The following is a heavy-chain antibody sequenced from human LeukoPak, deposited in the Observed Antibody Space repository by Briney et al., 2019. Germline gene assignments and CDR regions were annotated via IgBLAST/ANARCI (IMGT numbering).Heavy chain of an antibody. CDR3: VRFALTSSLDH. V-gene: IGHV5-51*01. CDR2: IYPGYSDA. Sequence: GESLKISCKISGYKLTNNWIGRVRQVPGKGLEWMGLIYPGYSDAKYSPSFQGQVTLSVDASISTAYLQLSGLRASDTAIYYCVRFALTSSLDHWGQGTLVTVSS. J-gene: IGHJ5*02. CDR1: GYKLTNNW. D-gene: IGHD6-13*01.